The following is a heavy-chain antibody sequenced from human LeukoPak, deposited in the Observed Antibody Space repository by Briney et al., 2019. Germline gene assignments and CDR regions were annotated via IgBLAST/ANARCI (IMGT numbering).Heavy chain of an antibody. J-gene: IGHJ4*02. V-gene: IGHV4-39*01. CDR2: IYYSGST. D-gene: IGHD3-16*02. Sequence: PSETLSLTCTVSGGSISSSSYYWGWIRQPPGKGLEWIGSIYYSGSTYYNPSLKSRVTISVDTSKNQFSLKLSSVTAADTAVYYCARGVWGSYRYTGSFGYWGQGTLVIVSS. CDR1: GGSISSSSYY. CDR3: ARGVWGSYRYTGSFGY.